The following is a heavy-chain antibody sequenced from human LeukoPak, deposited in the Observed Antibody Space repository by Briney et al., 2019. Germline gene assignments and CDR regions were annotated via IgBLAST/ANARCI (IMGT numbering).Heavy chain of an antibody. CDR1: GFTFSSYG. CDR3: ATLPEDDAFDI. CDR2: ISYDGSNK. D-gene: IGHD3-10*01. Sequence: GGSLRLSCAASGFTFSSYGMHWVRQAPGEGLEWVAVISYDGSNKYYADSVKGRFTISRDNSKNTLYLQMNSLRAEDTAVYYCATLPEDDAFDIWGQGTMVTVSS. V-gene: IGHV3-30*03. J-gene: IGHJ3*02.